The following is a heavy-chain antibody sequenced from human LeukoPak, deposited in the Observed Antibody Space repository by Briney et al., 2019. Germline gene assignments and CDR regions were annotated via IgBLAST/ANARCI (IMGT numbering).Heavy chain of an antibody. CDR3: ARGRYCSSTSCYDLTD. Sequence: GSLRLSCAASGFTFSSYSMNWVRQAPGKGLEWVSYISSSSSTIYYADSVKGRFTISRDNAKNSLYLQMNSLRAEDTAVYYCARGRYCSSTSCYDLTDWGQGTLVTVSS. CDR2: ISSSSSTI. D-gene: IGHD2-2*01. J-gene: IGHJ4*02. V-gene: IGHV3-48*04. CDR1: GFTFSSYS.